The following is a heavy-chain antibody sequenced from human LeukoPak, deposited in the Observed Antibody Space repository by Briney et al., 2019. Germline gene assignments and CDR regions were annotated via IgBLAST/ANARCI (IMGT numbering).Heavy chain of an antibody. CDR2: ISYDGSNK. D-gene: IGHD1-26*01. CDR1: GFTFSSYA. CDR3: AKGSSGSFPF. Sequence: GGSLRLSCAASGFTFSSYAMHWVRQAPGKGLEWVAVISYDGSNKYYADSVKGRFTISRDNSKNTLYLQMNSLRAEDTAVYYCAKGSSGSFPFWGQGTLVTVSS. J-gene: IGHJ4*02. V-gene: IGHV3-30-3*01.